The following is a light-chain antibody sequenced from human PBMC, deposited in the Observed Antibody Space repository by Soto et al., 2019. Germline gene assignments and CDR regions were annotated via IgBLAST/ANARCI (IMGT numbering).Light chain of an antibody. Sequence: QSALTQPLSVSGSPGQSVTISCTGTTTNVATYNYVSWYQHHPGKAPKLILYNVSERPSGVSDRFSGSKSGNAASLTISGLKADDEADYYCCSYEGSSNWLFGGGTKLTVL. CDR2: NVS. V-gene: IGLV2-11*01. CDR3: CSYEGSSNWL. J-gene: IGLJ3*02. CDR1: TTNVATYNY.